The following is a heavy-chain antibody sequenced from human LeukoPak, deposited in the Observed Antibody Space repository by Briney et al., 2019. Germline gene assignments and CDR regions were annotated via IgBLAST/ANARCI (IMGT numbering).Heavy chain of an antibody. Sequence: SGTLSLTCAVSGCSISSSNWWSWVRQPPGKGLEWIGEIYHSGSNNYNPSLKSRVTISVDKSKNQFSLKLSSVTAADTAVYYCARASITMVRGFDYWGQGTLATVSS. V-gene: IGHV4-4*02. J-gene: IGHJ4*02. CDR3: ARASITMVRGFDY. CDR1: GCSISSSNW. D-gene: IGHD3-10*01. CDR2: IYHSGSN.